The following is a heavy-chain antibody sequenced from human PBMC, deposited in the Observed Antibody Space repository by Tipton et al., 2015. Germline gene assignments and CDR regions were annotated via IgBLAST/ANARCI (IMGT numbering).Heavy chain of an antibody. CDR3: ARDGYNSNYFDY. CDR2: IFYTGST. CDR1: GGAITSDGFY. V-gene: IGHV4-31*03. D-gene: IGHD5-24*01. J-gene: IGHJ4*02. Sequence: TLSLTCIVSGGAITSDGFYWSWIRQHPGKGLEWIGYIFYTGSTYYNPSLKSRATLSVDTSKNQFSLKLSSVTAADTAVYYCARDGYNSNYFDYWGQGTLVPVSS.